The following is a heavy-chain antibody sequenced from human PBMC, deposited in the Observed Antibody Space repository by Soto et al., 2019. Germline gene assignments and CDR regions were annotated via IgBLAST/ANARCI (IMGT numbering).Heavy chain of an antibody. CDR3: ARRYGASFDY. V-gene: IGHV4-59*01. J-gene: IGHJ4*02. CDR2: IYYSGST. CDR1: GGSISSYY. D-gene: IGHD4-17*01. Sequence: ETLSLACTVSGGSISSYYWSWIRQPPGKGLEWIGYIYYSGSTNYNPSLKSRVTISVDTSKNQFSLKLSSVTAADTAVYYCARRYGASFDYWGQGTLVTVSS.